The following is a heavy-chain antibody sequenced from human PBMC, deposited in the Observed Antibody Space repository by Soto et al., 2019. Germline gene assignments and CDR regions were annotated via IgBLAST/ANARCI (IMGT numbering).Heavy chain of an antibody. V-gene: IGHV3-23*01. CDR2: ISGSGGST. CDR1: GFNFSSYG. D-gene: IGHD6-19*01. J-gene: IGHJ4*02. Sequence: GGSLRLSCEASGFNFSSYGIHWVRQAPGKGLEWVSAISGSGGSTYYADSVKGRFTISRDNSKNTLYLQMNSLRAEDTAVYYCAKDRGAVAGTSYFDYWGQGTLVTVSS. CDR3: AKDRGAVAGTSYFDY.